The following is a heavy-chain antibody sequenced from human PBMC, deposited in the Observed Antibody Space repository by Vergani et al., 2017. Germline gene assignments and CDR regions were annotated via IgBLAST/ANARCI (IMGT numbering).Heavy chain of an antibody. J-gene: IGHJ4*02. D-gene: IGHD6-19*01. CDR1: GFTFSSYG. Sequence: QVQLVESGGGVVQPGRSLRLSCAASGFTFSSYGMHWVRQAPGKGLEWVAVIWYDGSNKYYADSVKGRFTISRDNSKNTLYLQMNSLRAEDTAVYYCARVIEQWLSAFDYWGQGTLVTVSS. CDR2: IWYDGSNK. CDR3: ARVIEQWLSAFDY. V-gene: IGHV3-33*01.